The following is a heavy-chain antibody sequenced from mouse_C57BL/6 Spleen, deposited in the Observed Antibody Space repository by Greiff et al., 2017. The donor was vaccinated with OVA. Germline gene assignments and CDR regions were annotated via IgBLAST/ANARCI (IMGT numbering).Heavy chain of an antibody. V-gene: IGHV1-58*01. Sequence: VQLQQSGAELVRPGSSVKMSCKTSGYTFTSYGINWVKQRPGQGLEWIGYIYIGNGYTEYNEKFKGKATLTSDTSSSTAYMQLSSLTAEDAAINFRARVGDDYDGPYYAMDYWGQGTSVTVSS. CDR1: GYTFTSYG. D-gene: IGHD2-4*01. CDR3: ARVGDDYDGPYYAMDY. J-gene: IGHJ4*01. CDR2: IYIGNGYT.